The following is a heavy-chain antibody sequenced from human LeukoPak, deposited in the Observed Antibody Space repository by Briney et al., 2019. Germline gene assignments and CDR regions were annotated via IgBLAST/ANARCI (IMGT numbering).Heavy chain of an antibody. D-gene: IGHD1/OR15-1a*01. Sequence: SETLSLTCTVSGGSISSYYWSWIRQPPGKGLEWIGYIYTSGSTNYNPSLESRVTISVDTSKNQFSLNLSSVTAADTAVYYCAGGKTYYYYYYMDVWGKGTTVTVSS. CDR3: AGGKTYYYYYYMDV. CDR1: GGSISSYY. V-gene: IGHV4-4*09. CDR2: IYTSGST. J-gene: IGHJ6*03.